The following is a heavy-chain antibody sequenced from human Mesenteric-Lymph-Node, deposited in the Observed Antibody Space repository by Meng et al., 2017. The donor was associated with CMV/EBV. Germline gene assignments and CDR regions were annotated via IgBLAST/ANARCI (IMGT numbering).Heavy chain of an antibody. J-gene: IGHJ4*02. CDR1: GFTFSTYW. CDR2: IKQDGSEK. Sequence: GESLKISCAASGFTFSTYWMSWVRQAPGKGLEWVANIKQDGSEKYYVDSVKGRFTISRDNAKNSLYLQMNSLRAEDTAAYYCAKGGLTIASMILGWGQGTLVTVSS. V-gene: IGHV3-7*01. CDR3: AKGGLTIASMILG. D-gene: IGHD3-22*01.